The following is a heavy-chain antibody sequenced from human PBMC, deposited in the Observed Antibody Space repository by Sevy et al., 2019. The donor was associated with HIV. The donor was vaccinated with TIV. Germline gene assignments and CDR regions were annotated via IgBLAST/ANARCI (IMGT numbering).Heavy chain of an antibody. CDR1: GGSISSYY. CDR2: IHSSGST. V-gene: IGHV4-59*01. Sequence: SETLSLTCTVSGGSISSYYWSWIRQPPGKGLEWIGYIHSSGSTNYNPSLESRVTISVDTSKNHFSLKLNSVTGADTAVYFCARRGSTYYYESSAFDYWGQGTLVTVSS. J-gene: IGHJ4*02. CDR3: ARRGSTYYYESSAFDY. D-gene: IGHD3-22*01.